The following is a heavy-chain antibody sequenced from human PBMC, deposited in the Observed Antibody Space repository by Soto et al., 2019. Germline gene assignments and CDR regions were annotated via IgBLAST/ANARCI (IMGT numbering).Heavy chain of an antibody. D-gene: IGHD3-3*02. V-gene: IGHV1-46*01. CDR2: IIPSGGST. CDR3: ARALAPFYYYYGMDV. J-gene: IGHJ6*02. Sequence: QVQLVQSGAEVKKPGASVKVSCKASGYTFTTYYMHWVRQAPGQGLEWMGTIIPSGGSTSYAQKFHGRVTMTRDTSTSTAYMELSSLTSEDTAVYYCARALAPFYYYYGMDVWGQGTTVTVSS. CDR1: GYTFTTYY.